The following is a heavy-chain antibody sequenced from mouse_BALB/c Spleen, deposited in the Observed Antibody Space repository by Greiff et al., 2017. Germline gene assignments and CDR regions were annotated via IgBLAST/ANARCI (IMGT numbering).Heavy chain of an antibody. D-gene: IGHD1-1*01. V-gene: IGHV14-3*02. CDR3: AESLFIQYFDV. CDR1: GFNIKDTY. J-gene: IGHJ1*01. Sequence: EVQLQQSGAELVKPGASVKLSCTASGFNIKDTYMHWVKQRPEQGLEWIGRIDPANGNTKYDPKFQGKATITADTSSNTAYLQLSSLTSEDTAVYYCAESLFIQYFDVWGAGTTVTVSS. CDR2: IDPANGNT.